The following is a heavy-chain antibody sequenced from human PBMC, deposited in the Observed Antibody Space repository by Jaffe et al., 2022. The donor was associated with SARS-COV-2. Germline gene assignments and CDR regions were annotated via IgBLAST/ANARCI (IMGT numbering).Heavy chain of an antibody. Sequence: QVQLVQSGAEVKKPGASVKVSCKASGYSFSSFGLNWVRQAPGQGLEWMGWISTYNGDTKYAQNLQGRVTMTTDTSTTTAYMELRSLRSDDTAVYYCARDLDYRQLFGLGNSWGQGTLVTVSS. J-gene: IGHJ4*02. V-gene: IGHV1-18*01. CDR2: ISTYNGDT. D-gene: IGHD3-10*02. CDR1: GYSFSSFG. CDR3: ARDLDYRQLFGLGNS.